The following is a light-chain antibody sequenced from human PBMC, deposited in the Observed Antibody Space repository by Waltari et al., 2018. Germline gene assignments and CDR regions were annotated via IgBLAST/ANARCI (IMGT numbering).Light chain of an antibody. CDR2: EVS. CDR1: SSDVGGYNY. Sequence: QSALTQPPSASGSPGQSVTISCTGTSSDVGGYNYVSWYQQHPVKAPQLMIYEVSKRPSGVPVRFSRSKSGNTASLTVAGRQAEDEADYYCSSYAGSINWVFGGGTKLTVL. J-gene: IGLJ3*02. CDR3: SSYAGSINWV. V-gene: IGLV2-8*01.